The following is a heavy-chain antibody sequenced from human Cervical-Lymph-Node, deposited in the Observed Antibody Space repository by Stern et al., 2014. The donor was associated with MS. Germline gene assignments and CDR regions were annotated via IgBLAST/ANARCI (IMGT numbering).Heavy chain of an antibody. CDR3: ASSVSYYIEY. CDR1: GLTVSSNY. J-gene: IGHJ4*02. Sequence: EVQLVESGGGLIQPGGSLRISCVASGLTVSSNYMTWVSQAPGKRLEWLSVIYSAGYTYYEDSVKGRFTISRDNSKNTLYLQMASLRAEDTAVYYCASSVSYYIEYWGQGTLVTVSS. D-gene: IGHD3-10*01. CDR2: IYSAGYT. V-gene: IGHV3-53*01.